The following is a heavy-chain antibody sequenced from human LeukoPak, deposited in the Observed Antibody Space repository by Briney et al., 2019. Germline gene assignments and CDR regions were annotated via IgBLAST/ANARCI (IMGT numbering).Heavy chain of an antibody. CDR2: FDPEDGET. CDR1: GYTLTELS. Sequence: ASVKVSCKVSGYTLTELSMHWVRQAPGKGLEWMGGFDPEDGETIYAQKFQGRVTMIEDTSTDTAYMELSSLRSEDTAVYYCATAYPSVGADNWFDPWGQGTLVTVSS. J-gene: IGHJ5*02. V-gene: IGHV1-24*01. CDR3: ATAYPSVGADNWFDP. D-gene: IGHD1-26*01.